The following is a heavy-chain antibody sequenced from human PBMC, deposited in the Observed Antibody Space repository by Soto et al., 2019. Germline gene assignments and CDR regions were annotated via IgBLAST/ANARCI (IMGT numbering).Heavy chain of an antibody. CDR1: GFTFSSYA. Sequence: GGSLRLSCAASGFTFSSYAMSWVRQAPGKGLEWVSAISGSGGSTYYADSVKGRFTISRDNSKNTLYLQMNSLRAEDTAVYYCAKASGVLSVVDYCMDVWGKGTTVTVSS. J-gene: IGHJ6*03. CDR3: AKASGVLSVVDYCMDV. D-gene: IGHD2-21*01. CDR2: ISGSGGST. V-gene: IGHV3-23*01.